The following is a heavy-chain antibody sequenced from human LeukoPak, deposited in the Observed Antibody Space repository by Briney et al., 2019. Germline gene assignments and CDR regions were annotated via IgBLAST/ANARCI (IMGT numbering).Heavy chain of an antibody. CDR1: GYTFTSYG. J-gene: IGHJ5*02. V-gene: IGHV1-18*01. CDR3: AVHRGSSSSWYWFDP. CDR2: ISAYNGNT. Sequence: ASVKVSCKASGYTFTSYGISWVRQAPGQGLEWMGWISAYNGNTNYAQKLQGRVTMTTGTSTSTAYMELRSLRSDDTAVYYCAVHRGSSSSWYWFDPWGQGTLVTVSS. D-gene: IGHD6-13*01.